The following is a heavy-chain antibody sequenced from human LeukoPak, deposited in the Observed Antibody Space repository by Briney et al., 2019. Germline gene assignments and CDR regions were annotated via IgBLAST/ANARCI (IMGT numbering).Heavy chain of an antibody. CDR3: ARVASGYDVFDI. Sequence: KPSETLSLTCTVSGGSVSSGSYYWSRIPQPPGKGLEWIGYIYYSGSTNYNPSLKSRVTISVDTSKNQFSLKLSSVTAADTAVFYCARVASGYDVFDIWGQGTMVTVSS. J-gene: IGHJ3*02. V-gene: IGHV4-61*01. D-gene: IGHD3-3*01. CDR1: GGSVSSGSYY. CDR2: IYYSGST.